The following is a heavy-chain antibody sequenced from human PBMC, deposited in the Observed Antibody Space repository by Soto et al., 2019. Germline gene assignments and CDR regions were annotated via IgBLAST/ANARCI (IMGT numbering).Heavy chain of an antibody. CDR2: INHSGST. V-gene: IGHV4-34*01. Sequence: QVQLQQWGAGLLKPSETLSLTCAVYGGSFSGYYWSWIRQPPGKGLEWIGEINHSGSTNYNPSLKSRVTISVDTPKNQLSLKLSSVTAADTAVYYCAGPRAKYYFDYWGQGTLVTVSS. CDR3: AGPRAKYYFDY. J-gene: IGHJ4*02. CDR1: GGSFSGYY.